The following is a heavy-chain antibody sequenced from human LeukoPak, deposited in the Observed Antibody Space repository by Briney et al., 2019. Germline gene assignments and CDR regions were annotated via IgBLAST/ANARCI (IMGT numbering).Heavy chain of an antibody. V-gene: IGHV4-59*12. D-gene: IGHD3-10*01. J-gene: IGHJ4*02. CDR2: IYYSGST. CDR3: ARVDYYGSGSWAIDS. CDR1: GGSISSYY. Sequence: SETLSLTCTVSGGSISSYYWSWIRQPPGKGLEWIGYIYYSGSTNHNPSLKSRVTMSVDASKNQFSLKLSSMTAADTAVYYCARVDYYGSGSWAIDSWGQGTLVIVSS.